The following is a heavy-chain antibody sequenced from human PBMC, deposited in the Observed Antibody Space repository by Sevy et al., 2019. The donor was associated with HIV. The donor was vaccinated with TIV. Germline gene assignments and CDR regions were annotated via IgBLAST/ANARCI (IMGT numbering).Heavy chain of an antibody. CDR2: IKQDGSEK. CDR1: GFTLSSYW. CDR3: ARDATAYCGGDCYSWSAFDI. J-gene: IGHJ3*02. D-gene: IGHD2-21*01. Sequence: GGSLRLSCPASGFTLSSYWMSWVRQAPGKGLEWVANIKQDGSEKYYVDSVKGRFTISRDNAKNSLYLQMNSLRAEDTAVYYCARDATAYCGGDCYSWSAFDIWGQGTMVTVSS. V-gene: IGHV3-7*03.